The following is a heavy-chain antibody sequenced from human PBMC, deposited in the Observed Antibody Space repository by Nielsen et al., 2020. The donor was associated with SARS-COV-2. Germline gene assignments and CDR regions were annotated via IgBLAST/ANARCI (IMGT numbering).Heavy chain of an antibody. Sequence: GGSLRLSCAASGFAFSSYTMSWVRQAPGKGLEWVSFITGTSSHISYGDSVRGRFTISRDNAKNSLHLQMDSLRADDTATYFCASSGWLDYWGPGTPVIVSP. CDR3: ASSGWLDY. V-gene: IGHV3-21*04. CDR2: ITGTSSHI. D-gene: IGHD6-19*01. J-gene: IGHJ4*02. CDR1: GFAFSSYT.